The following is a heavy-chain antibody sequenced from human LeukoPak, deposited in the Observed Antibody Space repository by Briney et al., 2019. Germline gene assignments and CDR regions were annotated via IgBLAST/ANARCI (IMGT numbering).Heavy chain of an antibody. J-gene: IGHJ4*02. CDR2: ISAYNGNT. CDR1: GYAFTSYG. V-gene: IGHV1-18*01. Sequence: GASVKVSCKASGYAFTSYGISWVRQAPGQGLERMGWISAYNGNTNYAQKLQGRVTMTTDTSTSTAYMELRSLRSDDTAVYYCAGGFPYGSGSYPLLDWGQGTLVTVSS. CDR3: AGGFPYGSGSYPLLD. D-gene: IGHD3-10*01.